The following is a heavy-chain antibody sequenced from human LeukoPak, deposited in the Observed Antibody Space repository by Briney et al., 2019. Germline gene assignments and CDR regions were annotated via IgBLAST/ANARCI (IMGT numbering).Heavy chain of an antibody. Sequence: PGGSLRLSCAASGFTFSSYSMNWVRQALGKGLEWVSSSSSRSSYIYYADSVKGRFTISRDNAKNSLYLQMNSLRAEDTAVYYCASWDPDYDFWSGARFDPWGQGTLVTVSS. CDR3: ASWDPDYDFWSGARFDP. CDR2: SSSRSSYI. J-gene: IGHJ5*02. CDR1: GFTFSSYS. V-gene: IGHV3-21*01. D-gene: IGHD3-3*01.